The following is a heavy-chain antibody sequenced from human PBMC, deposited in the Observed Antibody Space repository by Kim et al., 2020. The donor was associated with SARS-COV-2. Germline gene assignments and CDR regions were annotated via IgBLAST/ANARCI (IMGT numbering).Heavy chain of an antibody. Sequence: GESLKISCKGSGYSFTSYWIGWVRQMPGKGLEWMGIIYPGDSDTRYSPSFQGQVTISADKSISTAYLQWSSLKASDTAMYYCASGIMVRGVIITHAFDYWGQGTLVTVSS. D-gene: IGHD3-10*01. CDR3: ASGIMVRGVIITHAFDY. V-gene: IGHV5-51*01. J-gene: IGHJ4*02. CDR2: IYPGDSDT. CDR1: GYSFTSYW.